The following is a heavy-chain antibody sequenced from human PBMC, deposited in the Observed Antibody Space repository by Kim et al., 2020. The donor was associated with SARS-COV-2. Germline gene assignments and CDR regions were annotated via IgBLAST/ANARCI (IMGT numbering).Heavy chain of an antibody. CDR3: ARVPSCTTFSCYYYFDY. Sequence: ASVKVSCKASGYTFTNYDINWVRQATGQGLEWLGWMNPDSGNTGYAQKFQGRVTMTRNTSISTAYMEMSSLRSDDTSLYYCARVPSCTTFSCYYYFDYW. D-gene: IGHD2-2*01. CDR1: GYTFTNYD. CDR2: MNPDSGNT. V-gene: IGHV1-8*01. J-gene: IGHJ4*01.